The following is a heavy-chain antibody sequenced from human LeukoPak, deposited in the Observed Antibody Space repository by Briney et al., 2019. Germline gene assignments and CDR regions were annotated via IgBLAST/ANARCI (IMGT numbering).Heavy chain of an antibody. CDR3: ARAAGGYGPGYFDL. J-gene: IGHJ2*01. CDR1: GFTFGNFV. D-gene: IGHD4-17*01. Sequence: GSLRLSCAASGFTFGNFVINWIRQPPGKGLEWIGEINHSGSTNYNPSLKSRVTISVDTSKNQFSLKLSSVTAADTAVYYCARAAGGYGPGYFDLWGRGTLVTVSS. V-gene: IGHV4-34*01. CDR2: INHSGST.